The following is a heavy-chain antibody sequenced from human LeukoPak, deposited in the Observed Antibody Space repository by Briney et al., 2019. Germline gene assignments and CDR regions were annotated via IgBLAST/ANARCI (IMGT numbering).Heavy chain of an antibody. Sequence: GGSLRLSCATSGFSFTNYVMHWVRQAPGKGREWVALIWDDGSRKYYADSLKGRVTISRDNFKSTMSLEMNSLRDEDTAVYYCAKEVARGAGAYDVWGQGTIITVSS. CDR1: GFSFTNYV. J-gene: IGHJ3*01. V-gene: IGHV3-33*06. CDR3: AKEVARGAGAYDV. CDR2: IWDDGSRK.